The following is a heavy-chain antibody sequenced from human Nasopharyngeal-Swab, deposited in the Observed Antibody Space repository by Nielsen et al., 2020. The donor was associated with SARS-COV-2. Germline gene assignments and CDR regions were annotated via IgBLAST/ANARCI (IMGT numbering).Heavy chain of an antibody. CDR2: ITAANGNT. CDR1: GYSLMSQA. CDR3: VRDDGRSWLLDK. V-gene: IGHV1-3*01. D-gene: IGHD6-13*01. Sequence: ASVKVSCKASGYSLMSQAMHWVRQAPGQRLEWMGWITAANGNTEYSRKFHDRLTLSSDTSANKAYMDLSGLRSEDTALYYCVRDDGRSWLLDKWGQGTLVTVSA. J-gene: IGHJ4*02.